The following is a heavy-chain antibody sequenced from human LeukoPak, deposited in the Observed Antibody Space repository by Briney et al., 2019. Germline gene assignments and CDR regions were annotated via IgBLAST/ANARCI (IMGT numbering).Heavy chain of an antibody. V-gene: IGHV3-23*01. Sequence: GGSLRLSCAASGFTFSSYAMSWVRQAPGKGLEWVSAISGSGGSTYYADSVKGRFTISRDNSKNTLYLQMNSLRAEYTAVYYCARAAGIAVAGIKQYFQHWGQGTLVTVSS. CDR2: ISGSGGST. CDR3: ARAAGIAVAGIKQYFQH. CDR1: GFTFSSYA. D-gene: IGHD6-19*01. J-gene: IGHJ1*01.